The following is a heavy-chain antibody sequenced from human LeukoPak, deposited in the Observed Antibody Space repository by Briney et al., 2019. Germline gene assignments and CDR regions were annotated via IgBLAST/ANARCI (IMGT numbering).Heavy chain of an antibody. Sequence: ASVKVSCKASGYTFTSYGISWVRQAPGQGLKWMGWISAYNGNTNYAQKLQGRVTMTTDTSTSTAYMELRSLRSDDTAVYYCAQYYYGSSGYYYYNDWGQGTLVTVSS. D-gene: IGHD3-22*01. CDR1: GYTFTSYG. V-gene: IGHV1-18*01. J-gene: IGHJ4*02. CDR2: ISAYNGNT. CDR3: AQYYYGSSGYYYYND.